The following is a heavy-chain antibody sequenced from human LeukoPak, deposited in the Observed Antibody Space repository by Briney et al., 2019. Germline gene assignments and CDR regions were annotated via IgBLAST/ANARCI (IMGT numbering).Heavy chain of an antibody. D-gene: IGHD4-17*01. J-gene: IGHJ4*02. V-gene: IGHV1-69*13. CDR1: GGTFSSYA. CDR2: IIPIFGTA. CDR3: ARFGPQTDGDYEFYFDY. Sequence: AASVKVSCKASGGTFSSYAISWVRQAPGQGLEWMGGIIPIFGTANYAQKFQGRVTITADESTSTAYMELRSLRSDDTAVYYCARFGPQTDGDYEFYFDYWGQGTLVTVSS.